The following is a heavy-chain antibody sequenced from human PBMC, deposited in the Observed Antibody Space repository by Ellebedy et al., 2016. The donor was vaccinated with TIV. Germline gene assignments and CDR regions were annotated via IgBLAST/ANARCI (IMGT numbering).Heavy chain of an antibody. J-gene: IGHJ6*02. D-gene: IGHD6-13*01. CDR3: ARVAYSSSWFYYYYGMDV. CDR2: ISYDGSNK. V-gene: IGHV3-30-3*01. CDR1: GFTFSSYA. Sequence: GESLKISCAASGFTFSSYAMHWVRQAPGKGLEWVAVISYDGSNKYYADPVKGRFTISRDNSKNTLYLQMNSLRAEDTAVYYCARVAYSSSWFYYYYGMDVWGQGTTVTVSS.